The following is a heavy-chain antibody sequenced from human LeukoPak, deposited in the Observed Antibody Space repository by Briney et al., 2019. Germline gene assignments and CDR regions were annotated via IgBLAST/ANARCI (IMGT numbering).Heavy chain of an antibody. J-gene: IGHJ4*02. V-gene: IGHV3-23*01. D-gene: IGHD6-19*01. CDR1: GFTSSSYA. CDR2: ISGSGFST. CDR3: AKDLRSGPDGR. Sequence: GGSLRLSCAASGFTSSSYAMSWVRQAPGKGLEWVSAISGSGFSTYYADSVKGRFTISRDNSKNTLYLQMNSLRAEDTAVYYCAKDLRSGPDGRWGQGTLVTVSS.